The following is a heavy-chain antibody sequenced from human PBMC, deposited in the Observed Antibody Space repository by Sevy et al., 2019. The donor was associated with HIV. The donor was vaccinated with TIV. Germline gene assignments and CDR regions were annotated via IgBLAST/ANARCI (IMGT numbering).Heavy chain of an antibody. J-gene: IGHJ5*02. CDR3: ARGRFGVVPAAKDWFDP. CDR1: GYTFTGYY. CDR2: INPNSGGT. D-gene: IGHD2-2*01. V-gene: IGHV1-2*06. Sequence: ASVKVSCKASGYTFTGYYMHWVRQAPGQGLEWMGRINPNSGGTNYAQKFQGRVTMTRDTSISTAYMGLSRLGSDETAGYYCARGRFGVVPAAKDWFDPWGQGTLVTVSS.